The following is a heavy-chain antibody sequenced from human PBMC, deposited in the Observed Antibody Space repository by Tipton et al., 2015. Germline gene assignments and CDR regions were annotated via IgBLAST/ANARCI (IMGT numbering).Heavy chain of an antibody. V-gene: IGHV4-31*01. CDR1: GGPITSSAYY. D-gene: IGHD2-2*01. Sequence: TLSLTCTVSGGPITSSAYYWGWIRQHPGKGLEWIGYIYYSGSTYYNPSLKSLVTISVDTSKNQFSLKLSSVTAADTAVYYCARVGSSSIFDIWGQGTMVTVSS. J-gene: IGHJ3*02. CDR3: ARVGSSSIFDI. CDR2: IYYSGST.